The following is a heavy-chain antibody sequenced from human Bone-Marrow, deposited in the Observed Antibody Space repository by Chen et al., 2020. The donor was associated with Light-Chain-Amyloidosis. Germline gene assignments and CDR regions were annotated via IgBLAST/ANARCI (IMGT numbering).Heavy chain of an antibody. J-gene: IGHJ4*02. CDR2: ISKCGTS. CDR1: GGSISSGDYY. Sequence: QVQLQESGPGLVKPSQTLSLTCTVSGGSISSGDYYWSWIRQSPGKGLEWIGCISKCGTSYHNPSLASRLTMSVDRSENQFSLKLSSVTAADTAVYYCARNSFESDDYYYYGILDYWGQGTLVTVSS. D-gene: IGHD3-22*01. CDR3: ARNSFESDDYYYYGILDY. V-gene: IGHV4-30-4*01.